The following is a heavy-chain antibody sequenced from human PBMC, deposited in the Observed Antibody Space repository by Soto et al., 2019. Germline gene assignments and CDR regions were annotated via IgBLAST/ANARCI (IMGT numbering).Heavy chain of an antibody. J-gene: IGHJ5*02. Sequence: QVQLVASGGGVVQPGRSLRLSCAASGFTFSSYAMHWVRQAPGKGLEWVAVISYDGSNKYYADSVKGRFTISRDNSKNTLYLQMNSLRAEDTAVYYCARVSTSPDTAMGNWFDPWGQGTLVTVSS. D-gene: IGHD5-18*01. CDR1: GFTFSSYA. CDR3: ARVSTSPDTAMGNWFDP. CDR2: ISYDGSNK. V-gene: IGHV3-30-3*01.